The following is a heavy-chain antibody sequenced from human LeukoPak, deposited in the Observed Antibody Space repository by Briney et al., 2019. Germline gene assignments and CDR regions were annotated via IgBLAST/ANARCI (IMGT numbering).Heavy chain of an antibody. CDR3: ARGQDTPFAFDI. Sequence: GGSLRLSCAASEFTFSSYSMNWVRQAPGKGLEWVSVIYSGGSTYYADSVKGRFTISRDNSKNTLYLQMNSLRAEDTAVYYCARGQDTPFAFDIWGQGTMVTVSS. V-gene: IGHV3-66*01. J-gene: IGHJ3*02. CDR2: IYSGGST. D-gene: IGHD2-15*01. CDR1: EFTFSSYS.